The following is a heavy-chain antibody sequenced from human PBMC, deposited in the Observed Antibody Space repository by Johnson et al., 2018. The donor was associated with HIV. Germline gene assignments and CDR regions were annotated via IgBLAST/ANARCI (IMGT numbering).Heavy chain of an antibody. Sequence: EVQLVESGGGVVQPGRSLRLSCEASGFTFSSYWMSWVRQAPGKGLEWVANIKQDGSEKYYVDSVKGRFTISRDNAKNSLYLQMNSLRAEDTALYYCARGSTGAFDIWGQGTMVTVSS. J-gene: IGHJ3*02. CDR2: IKQDGSEK. V-gene: IGHV3-7*04. CDR3: ARGSTGAFDI. D-gene: IGHD4-17*01. CDR1: GFTFSSYW.